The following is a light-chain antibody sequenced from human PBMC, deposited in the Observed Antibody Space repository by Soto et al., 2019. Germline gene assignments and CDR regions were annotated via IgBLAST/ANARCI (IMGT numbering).Light chain of an antibody. CDR1: QSVSSY. V-gene: IGKV3-20*01. CDR2: GAS. CDR3: QQYGSSPT. Sequence: EIVLTQSPGTLSLSPGERATLSCRASQSVSSYLAWYQQTPGQAPRLLIYGASSRATGIPGRFSGSGSGTDFTLTISRLEPEDFAVYYCQQYGSSPTFVQGTEV. J-gene: IGKJ1*01.